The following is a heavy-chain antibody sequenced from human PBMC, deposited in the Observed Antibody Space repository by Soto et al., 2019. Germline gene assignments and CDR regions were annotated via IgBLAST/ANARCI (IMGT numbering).Heavy chain of an antibody. CDR1: GYTFTSYY. J-gene: IGHJ5*02. D-gene: IGHD6-19*01. V-gene: IGHV1-46*01. CDR2: INPSGGST. Sequence: GASVKVSCKASGYTFTSYYMHWVRQAPGQGLEWMGRINPSGGSTSYAQKFQGRVTMTRDTSTSTVYMELSSLRSEDTAVYYCASQLLSSGWYLPSWFDPWGQGTLFTVSS. CDR3: ASQLLSSGWYLPSWFDP.